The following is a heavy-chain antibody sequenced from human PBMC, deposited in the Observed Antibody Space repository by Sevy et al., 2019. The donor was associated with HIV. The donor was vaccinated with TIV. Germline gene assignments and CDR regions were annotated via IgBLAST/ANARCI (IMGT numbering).Heavy chain of an antibody. V-gene: IGHV4-59*01. D-gene: IGHD2-15*01. J-gene: IGHJ4*02. CDR1: GGSLSGNQ. CDR3: ARSFNNYVSGVYQMGLDY. Sequence: SETLSLGCTVSGGSLSGNQWNWIQQPPGKALEWIGFIYDSGRTNYNPSLKSRVTISVDTSKNQFSLNLNSVTAADTAVYYCARSFNNYVSGVYQMGLDYWGQGTLVTVSS. CDR2: IYDSGRT.